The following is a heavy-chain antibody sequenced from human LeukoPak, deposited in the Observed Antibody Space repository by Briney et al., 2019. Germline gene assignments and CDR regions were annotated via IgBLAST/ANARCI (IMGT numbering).Heavy chain of an antibody. Sequence: PGGSLRLSCAASGFTFSSYWMHWVRQAPGKGLVWVSRINSDGSITDEGDSVKGRFTISKDNAKNTLYLQMNSLRAEDTAMYYCSRGLDAFHIWGQGTMATVSS. J-gene: IGHJ3*02. CDR1: GFTFSSYW. CDR2: INSDGSIT. V-gene: IGHV3-74*01. CDR3: SRGLDAFHI.